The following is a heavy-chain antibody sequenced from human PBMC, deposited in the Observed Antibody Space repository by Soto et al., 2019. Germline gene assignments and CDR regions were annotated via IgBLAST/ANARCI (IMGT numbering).Heavy chain of an antibody. J-gene: IGHJ6*02. CDR3: ARDCSGGSCYPGMDV. D-gene: IGHD2-15*01. V-gene: IGHV3-21*01. Sequence: PXGFLRLSFAASGFNFNSYAINWVRKAPGKRLEWLSSISSSGYIFSTDSVRGRFTISRDNAKNSVYLQINSLRAEDTAVYFCARDCSGGSCYPGMDVWGQGTTVTVSS. CDR2: ISSSGYI. CDR1: GFNFNSYA.